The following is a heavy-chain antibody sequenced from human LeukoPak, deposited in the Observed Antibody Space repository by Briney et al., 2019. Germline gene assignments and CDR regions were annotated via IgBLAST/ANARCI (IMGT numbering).Heavy chain of an antibody. V-gene: IGHV3-74*01. CDR2: ISPDGDST. J-gene: IGHJ3*02. Sequence: PGGSLRLSCAASEFTFSSYGMDWVRQAPGKGLVWVSRISPDGDSTNYADSVQGRFTVSRDNAKNTLYLQMNRLRAEDTAVYYCARDPAGSLPAFDIWGQGTLVTVSS. CDR3: ARDPAGSLPAFDI. CDR1: EFTFSSYG.